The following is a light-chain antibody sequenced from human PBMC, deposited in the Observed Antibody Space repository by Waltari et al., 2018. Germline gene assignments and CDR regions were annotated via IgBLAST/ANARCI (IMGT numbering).Light chain of an antibody. CDR3: QSYDSSLSGVL. CDR1: NSNIGARHA. J-gene: IGLJ3*02. CDR2: RDN. Sequence: QSVLTQPPSVSGAPGQRVTISCTGRNSNIGARHAVHWYQQVPGEAPRLLIYRDNNRPSGVPDRFSGSKSGTSASLAITGLQPEDEADYYCQSYDSSLSGVLFGGGTKLTVL. V-gene: IGLV1-40*01.